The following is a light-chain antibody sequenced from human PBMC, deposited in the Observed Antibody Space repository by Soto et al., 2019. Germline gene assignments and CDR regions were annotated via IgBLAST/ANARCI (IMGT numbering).Light chain of an antibody. CDR2: DAS. J-gene: IGKJ1*01. V-gene: IGKV1-5*01. CDR3: QQYNSYSWT. Sequence: DIQMTQSPSSLSASVGNRVTITCRASQAIHSYLNWYQQKPGKAPKLLIYDASSLESGVPSRFSGSGSGTEFTLTISSLQPDDFATYYCQQYNSYSWTFGQGTKVDIK. CDR1: QAIHSY.